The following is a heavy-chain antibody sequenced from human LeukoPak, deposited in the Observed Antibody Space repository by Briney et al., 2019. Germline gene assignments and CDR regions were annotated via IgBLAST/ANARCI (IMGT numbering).Heavy chain of an antibody. CDR2: ISGSGDST. Sequence: GGSLRLSCAASGFTFTNYAMTWVRQAPGKGLEWVSAISGSGDSTYYADSVKGRFTISRDNPKNTLYLQMNSLRADDTAVYYRGKSPYYNYQTLDYWGQGTLVTVSS. D-gene: IGHD1-20*01. CDR1: GFTFTNYA. V-gene: IGHV3-23*01. CDR3: GKSPYYNYQTLDY. J-gene: IGHJ4*02.